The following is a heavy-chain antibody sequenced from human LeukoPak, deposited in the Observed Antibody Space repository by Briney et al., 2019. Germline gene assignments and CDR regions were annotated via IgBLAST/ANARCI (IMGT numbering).Heavy chain of an antibody. Sequence: PSETLSLTCTVSGGSVSTTNYYWGWIRQPPGKGLEWIGSIHSDGSSYYNPSLKSRVTISVDTSKNQFSLRLSSVTAADTALYYCARDAIEGLRDENWFDPWGQGTLVTVSS. CDR1: GGSVSTTNYY. V-gene: IGHV4-39*07. J-gene: IGHJ5*02. CDR3: ARDAIEGLRDENWFDP. D-gene: IGHD2-21*01. CDR2: IHSDGSS.